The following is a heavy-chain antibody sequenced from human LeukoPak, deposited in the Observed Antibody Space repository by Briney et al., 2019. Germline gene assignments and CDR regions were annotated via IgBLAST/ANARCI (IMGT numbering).Heavy chain of an antibody. V-gene: IGHV3-11*01. CDR2: IGSGGSTI. Sequence: PGGSLRLSCAASGFTFSDYYMGWIRQAPGKGLEWVSYIGSGGSTIYYADSVKGRFTISGDNAKNSLYLQMNSLRVEDTAVYYCAKGIYGSGRRYFDYWGQGTLVTVSS. D-gene: IGHD3-10*01. CDR3: AKGIYGSGRRYFDY. CDR1: GFTFSDYY. J-gene: IGHJ4*02.